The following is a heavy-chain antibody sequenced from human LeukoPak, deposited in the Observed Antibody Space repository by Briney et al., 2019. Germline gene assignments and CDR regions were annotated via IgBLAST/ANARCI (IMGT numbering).Heavy chain of an antibody. Sequence: GESLKISCKGSGYSFTSYWIGWVRQMPGKGLEWMGIIYPGDSDTRYSPSFQGQVTISADKSISTAYLQWSSLKASDTAMYYCARPVYYYGSGGAYYFDYWGQGTLVTVSS. CDR1: GYSFTSYW. CDR3: ARPVYYYGSGGAYYFDY. D-gene: IGHD3-10*01. CDR2: IYPGDSDT. V-gene: IGHV5-51*01. J-gene: IGHJ4*02.